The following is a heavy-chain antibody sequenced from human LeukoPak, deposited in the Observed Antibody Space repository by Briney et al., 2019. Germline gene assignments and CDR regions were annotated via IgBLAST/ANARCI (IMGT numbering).Heavy chain of an antibody. CDR2: MNPNSGNT. V-gene: IGHV1-8*03. Sequence: ASVKVSCKASGYTFTSYGINWVRQATGQGLEWMGWMNPNSGNTGYAQKFQGRVTITRNTSISTAYMELSSLRSDDSAVYYCARDLGLRYYYDSSGYEGYFDYWGQGILVTVSS. CDR3: ARDLGLRYYYDSSGYEGYFDY. D-gene: IGHD3-22*01. CDR1: GYTFTSYG. J-gene: IGHJ4*02.